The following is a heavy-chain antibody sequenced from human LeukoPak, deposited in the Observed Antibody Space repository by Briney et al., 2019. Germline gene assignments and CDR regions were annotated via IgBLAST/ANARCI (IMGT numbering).Heavy chain of an antibody. CDR2: ISYGGSNK. J-gene: IGHJ4*02. D-gene: IGHD6-19*01. V-gene: IGHV3-30*18. CDR1: GFTVSNYG. Sequence: PGGSLRLSCAASGFTVSNYGMHWVRQAPGKGLEWVAVISYGGSNKYYADAVKGRFTISRDDPKNTLYLQMNSLRTEDTAVYYCAKDLGIAVAGEPNYFDDWGQGTLVTVSS. CDR3: AKDLGIAVAGEPNYFDD.